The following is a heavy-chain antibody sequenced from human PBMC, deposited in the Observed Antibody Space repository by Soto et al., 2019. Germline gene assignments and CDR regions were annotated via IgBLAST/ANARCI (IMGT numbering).Heavy chain of an antibody. CDR2: INPNSGGT. Sequence: ASVKVSCKASGYTFTGYYMHWVRQAPGQGLEWMGWINPNSGGTNYAQKFQGWVTMTRDTSISTAYMELSRLRSDDTAVYYCARVRIGIAEAETYDYWGQGTLVTVSS. CDR3: ARVRIGIAEAETYDY. D-gene: IGHD6-19*01. J-gene: IGHJ4*02. V-gene: IGHV1-2*04. CDR1: GYTFTGYY.